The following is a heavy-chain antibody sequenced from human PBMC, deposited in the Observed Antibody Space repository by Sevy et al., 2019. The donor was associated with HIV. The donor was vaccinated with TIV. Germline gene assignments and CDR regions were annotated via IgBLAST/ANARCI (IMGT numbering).Heavy chain of an antibody. J-gene: IGHJ3*02. CDR3: ARGGIEHAHAFDI. V-gene: IGHV3-74*01. Sequence: GGSLRLSCAASGFTFSRYWMHWVRQAPGKGLVWVSRINNDGSGTIYSDSVKGPFTISRDNAKNTLYLQMHSLRAEDTAVYYCARGGIEHAHAFDIWGQGTLVSVSS. D-gene: IGHD2-15*01. CDR1: GFTFSRYW. CDR2: INNDGSGT.